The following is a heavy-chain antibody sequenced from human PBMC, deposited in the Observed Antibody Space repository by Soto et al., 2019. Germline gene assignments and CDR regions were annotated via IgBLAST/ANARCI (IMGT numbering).Heavy chain of an antibody. Sequence: GGSLRLSCAASGFTFSGYSMNWVRQAPGKGLEWVSSISSSSTYINYADSVKGRFTISRDSAKNSLYLHMNSLRAEDTAMYYCAREGRQLVLDYFDYWGQGTLVTVSS. V-gene: IGHV3-21*06. CDR3: AREGRQLVLDYFDY. CDR1: GFTFSGYS. D-gene: IGHD6-6*01. J-gene: IGHJ4*02. CDR2: ISSSSTYI.